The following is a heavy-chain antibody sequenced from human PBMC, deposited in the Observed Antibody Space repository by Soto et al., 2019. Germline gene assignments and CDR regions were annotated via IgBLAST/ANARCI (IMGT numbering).Heavy chain of an antibody. CDR1: GFTFSSYW. V-gene: IGHV3-7*01. Sequence: PGGSLRLSCAASGFTFSSYWMSWVRQAPGKGPEWVANIKQGGREKYYVDSVKGRFTISRDNAKNSLYLQMNSLRAEDTAVYYCARDPFGYCSGGICPQTLIYYYGMDVWGQGTTVTVSS. CDR2: IKQGGREK. J-gene: IGHJ6*02. CDR3: ARDPFGYCSGGICPQTLIYYYGMDV. D-gene: IGHD2-15*01.